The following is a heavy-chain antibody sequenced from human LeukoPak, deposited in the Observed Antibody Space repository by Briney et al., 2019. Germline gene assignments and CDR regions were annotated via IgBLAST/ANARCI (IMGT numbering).Heavy chain of an antibody. J-gene: IGHJ4*02. V-gene: IGHV3-7*01. Sequence: ETLSLTCTVSGYSISSGYYWVWIRQPPGKGLEWVANINQDVSAKYYVDSVKGRFAISRDNAKSSVYLQMNSLRVEDTAVYYCARVGWRGWPLENWGQGTLVTVSS. D-gene: IGHD6-19*01. CDR3: ARVGWRGWPLEN. CDR1: GYSISSGYY. CDR2: INQDVSAK.